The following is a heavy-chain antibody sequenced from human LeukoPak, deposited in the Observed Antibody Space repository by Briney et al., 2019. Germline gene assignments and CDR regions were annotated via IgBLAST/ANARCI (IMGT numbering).Heavy chain of an antibody. V-gene: IGHV3-15*01. CDR3: TTLIRGLAAAAN. CDR2: IKSKTDGGTT. CDR1: GFTFSNAW. D-gene: IGHD6-13*01. Sequence: PGGSLRLSCAASGFTFSNAWMSWVRLAPGKGLEWVGRIKSKTDGGTTDYAAPVKGRFTISRDDSKNTLYLQMNSLKTEDTAVYYCTTLIRGLAAAANWGQGTLVTVSS. J-gene: IGHJ4*02.